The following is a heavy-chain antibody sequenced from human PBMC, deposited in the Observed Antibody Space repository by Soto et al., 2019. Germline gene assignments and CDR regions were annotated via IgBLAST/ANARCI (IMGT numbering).Heavy chain of an antibody. CDR3: ARGLGVVGLTRFDW. V-gene: IGHV1-69*01. Sequence: QVQLVQSGAEVKKPGSSVKVSCKASGGTFRSYPINWVRQAPGQGLEWMGGIIPIFGTTKYAQKFQGRVTITADESTRTAFMELSSLRSEDTAVFYCARGLGVVGLTRFDWWGQGTLVTVSS. CDR2: IIPIFGTT. D-gene: IGHD1-26*01. J-gene: IGHJ4*02. CDR1: GGTFRSYP.